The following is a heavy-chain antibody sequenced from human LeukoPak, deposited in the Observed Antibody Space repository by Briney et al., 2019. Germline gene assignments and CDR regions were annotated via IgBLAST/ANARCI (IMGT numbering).Heavy chain of an antibody. V-gene: IGHV1-2*02. CDR2: INPNSGGT. CDR1: GYTFTGYY. CDR3: ARDLSLRQLPHFPIDY. D-gene: IGHD2-2*01. J-gene: IGHJ4*02. Sequence: GASVKVSCKASGYTFTGYYMHWVRQAPGQGLEWMGWINPNSGGTNYAQKFQGRVTMTRDTSISTAYMELSRLRSDDTAVYYCARDLSLRQLPHFPIDYWGQGTLVTVSS.